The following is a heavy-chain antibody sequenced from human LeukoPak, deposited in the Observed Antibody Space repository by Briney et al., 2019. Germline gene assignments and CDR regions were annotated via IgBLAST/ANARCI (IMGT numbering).Heavy chain of an antibody. Sequence: SETLYLTCAVYGGSFSGYYWSWIRQPPGKGLEWIGEITHSGSTNYNPSLKSRVTISVDTSKKQFSLKLSSVTAADTAVYYCARGHYGGSWGFDYWGQGTLVTVSS. J-gene: IGHJ4*02. CDR3: ARGHYGGSWGFDY. V-gene: IGHV4-34*01. CDR1: GGSFSGYY. CDR2: ITHSGST. D-gene: IGHD4-17*01.